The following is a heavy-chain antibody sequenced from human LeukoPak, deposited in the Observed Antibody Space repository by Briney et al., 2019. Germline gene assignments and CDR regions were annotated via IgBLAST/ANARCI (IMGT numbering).Heavy chain of an antibody. V-gene: IGHV3-73*01. CDR2: IRSKANSYAT. CDR3: TSGSSGWYTFSDY. D-gene: IGHD6-19*01. Sequence: PGGSLRLSCAASGFTFSGSAMHWVRQASGKGLEWVGRIRSKANSYATAYAASVKGRFTISSDDSKNTAYLQMNSLKTEDTAVYYCTSGSSGWYTFSDYWGQGTLVTVSS. CDR1: GFTFSGSA. J-gene: IGHJ4*02.